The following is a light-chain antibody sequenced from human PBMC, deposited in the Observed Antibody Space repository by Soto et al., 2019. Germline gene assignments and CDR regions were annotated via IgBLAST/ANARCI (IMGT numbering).Light chain of an antibody. CDR3: QQYNNWPLYT. V-gene: IGKV3-15*01. Sequence: EIVMTQSPATLSVSPGERATLSCRASQSVSSNLAWYQQKPGQAPRLLIYGASTRATGIPARFSGSGSGTEFTLTISSLQSKDLAVYYGQQYNNWPLYTFGQGTKLEIK. CDR2: GAS. CDR1: QSVSSN. J-gene: IGKJ2*01.